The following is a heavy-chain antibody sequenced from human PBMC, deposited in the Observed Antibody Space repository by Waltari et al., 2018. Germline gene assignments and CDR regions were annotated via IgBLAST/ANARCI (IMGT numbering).Heavy chain of an antibody. D-gene: IGHD6-19*01. CDR1: GYTFTGNY. CDR3: AGCHSSGWYYFDY. Sequence: QVQLVQSGAEVKKPGASVKVPCKASGYTFTGNYMHWVRPAPGQGLEWSCWFNPNLGGTDPAHKFQGRATMAVETSISAAYMELGRLRSDDTAVYYCAGCHSSGWYYFDYWGQGTLVTVSS. V-gene: IGHV1-2*07. J-gene: IGHJ4*02. CDR2: FNPNLGGT.